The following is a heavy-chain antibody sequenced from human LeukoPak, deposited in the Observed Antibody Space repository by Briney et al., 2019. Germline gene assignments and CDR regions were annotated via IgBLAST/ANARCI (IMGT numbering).Heavy chain of an antibody. V-gene: IGHV3-23*01. CDR2: ISGSGGST. CDR3: AKSRRLSLWFGSWGAFDI. Sequence: GGSLRLSCAASGFTFSSYAMSWVRQAPGKGLEWVSAISGSGGSTYYADSVKGRFTISRDNSKNTLYLQMNSLRAEDTAVYYCAKSRRLSLWFGSWGAFDIWGQGTMVTVSS. D-gene: IGHD3-10*01. CDR1: GFTFSSYA. J-gene: IGHJ3*02.